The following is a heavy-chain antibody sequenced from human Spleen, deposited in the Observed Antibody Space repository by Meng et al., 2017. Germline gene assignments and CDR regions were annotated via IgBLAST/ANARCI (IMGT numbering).Heavy chain of an antibody. Sequence: SETLSLTCAVYGGSFSGYYWSWIRQPPGKGLEWIGEINHSGSTNYNPSLKSRVTISVDTSKNQFSLKLSSVTAADTAVYYCARHSAWVLQHLLQSHFSDYFDPWGQGTLVTVSS. CDR1: GGSFSGYY. D-gene: IGHD3/OR15-3a*01. CDR3: ARHSAWVLQHLLQSHFSDYFDP. V-gene: IGHV4-34*01. J-gene: IGHJ5*02. CDR2: INHSGST.